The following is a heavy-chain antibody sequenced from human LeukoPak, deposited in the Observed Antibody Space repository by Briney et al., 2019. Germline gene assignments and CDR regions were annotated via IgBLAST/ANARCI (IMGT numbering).Heavy chain of an antibody. V-gene: IGHV3-30-3*01. CDR3: ATQVDSTLTRSDI. CDR1: GFPFSSYA. Sequence: GGSLRLSCAASGFPFSSYAMHWVRQAPGKGLEWVAVISYDGSNKYYADSVKGRFTISRDNSKNTLYLQMNSLRAEDTAVYHCATQVDSTLTRSDIWGQGTMVTVSS. J-gene: IGHJ3*02. D-gene: IGHD5-12*01. CDR2: ISYDGSNK.